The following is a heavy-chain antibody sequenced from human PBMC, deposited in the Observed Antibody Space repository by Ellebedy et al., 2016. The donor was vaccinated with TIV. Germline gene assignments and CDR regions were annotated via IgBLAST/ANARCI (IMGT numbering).Heavy chain of an antibody. CDR1: GFTFGDYP. Sequence: PGGSLRLSCRTSGFTFGDYPMSWVRQAPGKGLAWVGFIRSKEYGGTTDYAAPVKGRFSISRDDATSIAYLQMDSLKTEDTDVDDGARDRGGNYYFGMDVWGQGTTVTVSS. CDR3: ARDRGGNYYFGMDV. D-gene: IGHD3-10*01. J-gene: IGHJ6*02. CDR2: IRSKEYGGTT. V-gene: IGHV3-49*04.